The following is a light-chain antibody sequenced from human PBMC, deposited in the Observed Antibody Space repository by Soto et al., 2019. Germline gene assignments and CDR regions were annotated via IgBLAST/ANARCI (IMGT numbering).Light chain of an antibody. CDR2: AAS. Sequence: ALRMTQSPSSFSASTGDRVTITCRASQGISNYLAWYQQKPGKAPKLLIYAASTLQSGVPSRFSGSGSGTDFTLTISCLQSEDFATYYCQQYYSYPYTFGQGTKLEIK. CDR3: QQYYSYPYT. CDR1: QGISNY. J-gene: IGKJ2*01. V-gene: IGKV1-8*01.